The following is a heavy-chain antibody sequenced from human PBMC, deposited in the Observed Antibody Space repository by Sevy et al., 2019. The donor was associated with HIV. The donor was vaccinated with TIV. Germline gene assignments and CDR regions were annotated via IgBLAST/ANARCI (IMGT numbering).Heavy chain of an antibody. CDR1: GFTFSKYS. CDR3: AREGCTKPHDY. Sequence: GGSLRLSCAASGFTFSKYSMSWVRQPPGKGLEWVSTLSFGCGERNYADSVKGRFTISRDNSKSSVYLQMNYLRPEDTAVYYCAREGCTKPHDYWGQGTLVSVSS. CDR2: LSFGCGER. V-gene: IGHV3-23*01. D-gene: IGHD2-8*01. J-gene: IGHJ4*02.